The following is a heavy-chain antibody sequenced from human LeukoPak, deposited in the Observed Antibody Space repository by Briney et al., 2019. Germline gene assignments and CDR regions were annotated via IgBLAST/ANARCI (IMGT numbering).Heavy chain of an antibody. CDR3: ARVIRYYDSSGYYALYFDY. V-gene: IGHV4-4*07. J-gene: IGHJ4*02. CDR1: GGSISSYY. D-gene: IGHD3-22*01. Sequence: SETLSLTCTVSGGSISSYYWSWIRQPAGKGLEWIGRIYTSGSTNYNPSLTSRVTMSVDTSKNQFSLKLSSVTAADTAVYYCARVIRYYDSSGYYALYFDYWGQGTLVTVSS. CDR2: IYTSGST.